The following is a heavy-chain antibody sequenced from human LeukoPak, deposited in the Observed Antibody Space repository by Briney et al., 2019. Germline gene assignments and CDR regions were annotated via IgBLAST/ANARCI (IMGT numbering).Heavy chain of an antibody. V-gene: IGHV1-46*01. J-gene: IGHJ6*02. CDR1: GYTFTSYY. Sequence: ASVEVSCKASGYTFTSYYMHWVRQAPGQGLEWMGIINPSGGSTSYAQKFQGRVTMTEDTSTDTAYMELSSLRSEDTAVYYCATPNRPVSGSYPTTTYYYYYGMDVWGQGTTVTVSS. CDR3: ATPNRPVSGSYPTTTYYYYYGMDV. CDR2: INPSGGST. D-gene: IGHD1-26*01.